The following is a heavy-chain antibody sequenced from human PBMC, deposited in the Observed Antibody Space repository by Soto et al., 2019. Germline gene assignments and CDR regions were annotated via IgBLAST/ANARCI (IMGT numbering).Heavy chain of an antibody. J-gene: IGHJ6*02. CDR3: ARRSAGDIAAAGTDVNYYYGMDV. V-gene: IGHV4-39*01. D-gene: IGHD6-13*01. CDR2: TYYSGST. CDR1: GGSISSSSYY. Sequence: SETLSLTCTVSGGSISSSSYYWGWIRQPPGKGLEWIGSTYYSGSTYYNPSLKSRVTISVDTSKNQFSLKLSSVTAADTAVYYCARRSAGDIAAAGTDVNYYYGMDVWGQGTTVTVSS.